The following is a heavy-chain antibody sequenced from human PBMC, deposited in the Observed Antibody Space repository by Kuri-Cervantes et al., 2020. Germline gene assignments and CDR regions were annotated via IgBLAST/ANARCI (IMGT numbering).Heavy chain of an antibody. CDR3: ARLVDYYYYYMDV. CDR2: IYYSGST. D-gene: IGHD2-21*01. J-gene: IGHJ6*03. Sequence: SETLSLTCTISGDSISSTSYYWGWIRQPPGKGLEWIGNIYYSGSTYYNPSLKIRVTISVYTSKNQFSLDLRSVAAADSAVFYCARLVDYYYYYMDVWGKGTTVTVSS. CDR1: GDSISSTSYY. V-gene: IGHV4-39*01.